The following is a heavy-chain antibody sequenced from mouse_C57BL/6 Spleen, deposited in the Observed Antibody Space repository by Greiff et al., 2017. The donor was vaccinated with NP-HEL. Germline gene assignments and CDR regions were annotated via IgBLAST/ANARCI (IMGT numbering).Heavy chain of an antibody. CDR2: IRLKSDNYAT. CDR3: TGGATVVFRGYWYFDV. CDR1: GFTFSNYW. V-gene: IGHV6-3*01. J-gene: IGHJ1*03. Sequence: EVKLVESGGGLVQPGGSMKLSCVASGFTFSNYWMNWVRQSPEKGLEWVAQIRLKSDNYATHYAESVKGRFTISRDDSKSSVYLQMNNLRAEDTGIYYCTGGATVVFRGYWYFDVWGTGTTVTVSS. D-gene: IGHD1-1*01.